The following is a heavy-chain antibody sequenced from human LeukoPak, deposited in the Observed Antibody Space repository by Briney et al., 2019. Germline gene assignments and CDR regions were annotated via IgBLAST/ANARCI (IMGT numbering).Heavy chain of an antibody. D-gene: IGHD3-22*01. V-gene: IGHV1-69*13. J-gene: IGHJ4*02. Sequence: SVKVSCKASGYTFTGYYMHWVRQAPGQGLEWMGGIIPIFGTANYAQKFQGRVTITADESTSTAYMELSSLRSEDTAVYYCASTVSTYYYDSSGPRDGDYWGQGTLVTVSS. CDR1: GYTFTGYY. CDR3: ASTVSTYYYDSSGPRDGDY. CDR2: IIPIFGTA.